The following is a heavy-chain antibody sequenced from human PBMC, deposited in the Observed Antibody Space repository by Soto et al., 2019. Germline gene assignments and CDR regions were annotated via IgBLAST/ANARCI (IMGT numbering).Heavy chain of an antibody. CDR3: TREGYYDSSGYYTLPGY. D-gene: IGHD3-22*01. J-gene: IGHJ4*02. CDR2: IRSKAYGGTT. V-gene: IGHV3-49*03. Sequence: GGSLRLSCTASGFTFGDYAMSWFRQAPGKGLEWVGFIRSKAYGGTTEYAASVKGRFTISRDDSKSIAYLQMNSLKTEDTAVYYCTREGYYDSSGYYTLPGYWGQGTLVTVYS. CDR1: GFTFGDYA.